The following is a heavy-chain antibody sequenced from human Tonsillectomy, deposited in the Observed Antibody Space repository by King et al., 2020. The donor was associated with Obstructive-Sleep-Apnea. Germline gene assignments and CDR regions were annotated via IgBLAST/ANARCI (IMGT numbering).Heavy chain of an antibody. V-gene: IGHV3-30*02. Sequence: QLVQSGGGVVQPGGSLRLSCAASGFTFSTYGLHWVRQAPGKGLEGGALIGSEGSNTNYADSVKGRFTISRDTSKKTLYLQISSLRAEDTALYYCARDGISGIDYWGQGVLVTVSS. CDR3: ARDGISGIDY. CDR2: IGSEGSNT. D-gene: IGHD1-14*01. CDR1: GFTFSTYG. J-gene: IGHJ4*02.